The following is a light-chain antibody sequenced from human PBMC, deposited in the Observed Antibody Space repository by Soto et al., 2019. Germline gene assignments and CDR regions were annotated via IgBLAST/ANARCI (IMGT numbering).Light chain of an antibody. CDR1: SGDVGAYDL. V-gene: IGLV2-14*03. Sequence: QSLLTHGAAVSVSPGQSITISYSRTSGDVGAYDLGSWYQQHPGRAPKLIIYEVSHRFSGLSYRFSGSKSGNTASLTISGLPAEDEGDYFCTSFAPASIYVVGSWTNLNVL. J-gene: IGLJ1*01. CDR2: EVS. CDR3: TSFAPASIYV.